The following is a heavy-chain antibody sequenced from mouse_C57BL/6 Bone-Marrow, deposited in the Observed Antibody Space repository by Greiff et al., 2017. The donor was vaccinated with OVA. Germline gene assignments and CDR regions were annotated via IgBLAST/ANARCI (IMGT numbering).Heavy chain of an antibody. V-gene: IGHV5-9*01. D-gene: IGHD2-5*01. J-gene: IGHJ1*03. Sequence: EVKVEESGGGLVKPGGSLKLSCAASGFTFSSYTMSWVRQTPEKRLEWVATISGGGGNTYYPDSVKGRFTISRDNAKNTLYLQMSSLRSEDTALYYCARQRYSNYEYFDVWGTGTTVTVSS. CDR2: ISGGGGNT. CDR3: ARQRYSNYEYFDV. CDR1: GFTFSSYT.